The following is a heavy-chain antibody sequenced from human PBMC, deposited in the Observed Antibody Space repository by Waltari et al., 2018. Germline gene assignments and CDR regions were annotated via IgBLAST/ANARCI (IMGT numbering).Heavy chain of an antibody. V-gene: IGHV3-53*01. J-gene: IGHJ4*02. Sequence: EVQLVESGGGLIQPGGSLRLSCAASGFTVSSNYMSWVRQGPGKGLEWVSVIYSGGSTYYADSVKGRFTISRDNSKNTLYLQMNSLRAEDTAVYYCARAIGYCSGGSCYGGYWGQGTLVTVSS. CDR2: IYSGGST. D-gene: IGHD2-15*01. CDR3: ARAIGYCSGGSCYGGY. CDR1: GFTVSSNY.